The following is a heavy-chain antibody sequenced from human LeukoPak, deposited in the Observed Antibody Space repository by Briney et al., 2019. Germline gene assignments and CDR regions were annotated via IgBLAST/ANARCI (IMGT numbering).Heavy chain of an antibody. Sequence: GGSLRLSCAASGFTFSTYGMHWVRQAPGKGLEWVGRIASRSDGGTTEYAARVKGRFVITTDDSKNTLSLQMNSLKTEDTALYYCTTVGNPAYFPSWGQGSLVTVS. CDR3: TTVGNPAYFPS. CDR2: IASRSDGGTT. CDR1: GFTFSTYG. V-gene: IGHV3-15*04. J-gene: IGHJ5*02. D-gene: IGHD2-21*01.